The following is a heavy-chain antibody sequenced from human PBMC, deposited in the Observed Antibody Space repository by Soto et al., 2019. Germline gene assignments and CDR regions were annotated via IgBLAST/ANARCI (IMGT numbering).Heavy chain of an antibody. CDR3: AGDLTRVRGVQYYFDC. CDR2: INPNSGGT. CDR1: GYTFTGYY. Sequence: ASVKVSCKASGYTFTGYYMHWVRQAPGQGLEWTGWINPNSGGTNYAQKFQGRVTMTRDTSISTAYMELSRLRSDDTAVYYCAGDLTRVRGVQYYFDCWGQGTLVTVSS. J-gene: IGHJ4*02. D-gene: IGHD3-10*01. V-gene: IGHV1-2*02.